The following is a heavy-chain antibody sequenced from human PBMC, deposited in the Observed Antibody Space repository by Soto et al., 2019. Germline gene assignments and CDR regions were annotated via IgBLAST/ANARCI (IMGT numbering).Heavy chain of an antibody. CDR2: INPKSGGT. CDR1: GYSFTDYH. J-gene: IGHJ6*02. D-gene: IGHD2-8*01. V-gene: IGHV1-2*04. CDR3: ARGHSTDCSNGVCSFFYNHEMDV. Sequence: SVKVSCKASGYSFTDYHIHWVRQAPGQGLEWLGRINPKSGGTSTAQKFQGWVTMTRDRSICTVYMELTRLRSDDTAVYFCARGHSTDCSNGVCSFFYNHEMDVWGQ.